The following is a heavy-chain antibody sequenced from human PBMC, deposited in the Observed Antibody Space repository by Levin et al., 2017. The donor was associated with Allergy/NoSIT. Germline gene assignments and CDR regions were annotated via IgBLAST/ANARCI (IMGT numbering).Heavy chain of an antibody. J-gene: IGHJ3*02. V-gene: IGHV3-30*03. CDR2: ISYDGSNK. D-gene: IGHD5-18*01. CDR3: ARSDQPEYSYGYNDAFDI. Sequence: SCAASGFTFSSYGMHWVRQAPGKGLEWVAVISYDGSNKYYADSVKGRFTISRDNSKNTLYLQMNSLRAEDTAVYYCARSDQPEYSYGYNDAFDIWGQGTVVTVSS. CDR1: GFTFSSYG.